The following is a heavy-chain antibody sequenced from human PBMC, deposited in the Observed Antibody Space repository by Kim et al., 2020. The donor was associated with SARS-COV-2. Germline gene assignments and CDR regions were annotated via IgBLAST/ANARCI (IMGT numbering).Heavy chain of an antibody. J-gene: IGHJ2*01. Sequence: GGSLRLSCAASGFSFSNYAMSWVRQAPGKGLDWVSAITGSGDSTYFADSVKGRFTISRDNSKSTLYLQMNSLTAEDTAVYYCAKDSPTYYYGSGSYRYFDLWGRGTLVTVSS. CDR1: GFSFSNYA. CDR3: AKDSPTYYYGSGSYRYFDL. CDR2: ITGSGDST. V-gene: IGHV3-23*01. D-gene: IGHD3-10*01.